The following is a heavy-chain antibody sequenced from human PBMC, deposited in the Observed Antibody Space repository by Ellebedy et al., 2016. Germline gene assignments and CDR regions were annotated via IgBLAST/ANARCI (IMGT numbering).Heavy chain of an antibody. CDR1: GYTFTTYG. J-gene: IGHJ5*02. Sequence: ASVKVSCKASGYTFTTYGISWVRQAPGQGLEWMGWISAHNSNTKYAQKFQGRLTMTTDTTTSTAHMELRSLRSDDTAIYYCARDPSDLSNSREWLDPWGQGTLVTVSS. CDR2: ISAHNSNT. V-gene: IGHV1-18*01. CDR3: ARDPSDLSNSREWLDP. D-gene: IGHD2-21*01.